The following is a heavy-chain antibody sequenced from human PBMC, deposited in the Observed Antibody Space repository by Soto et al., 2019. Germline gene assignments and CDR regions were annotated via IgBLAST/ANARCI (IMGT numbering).Heavy chain of an antibody. D-gene: IGHD2-2*01. Sequence: SETLSLTCTVSGGSISSGDYYWSWIRQPPGKGLEWIGYIYYSGSTYYNPSLKSRVTISVDTSKNQFSLKLSSVTAADTAVYYCARAGAYCISTSCYAGIYNYYGMDVWGQGTTVTVS. V-gene: IGHV4-30-4*01. CDR3: ARAGAYCISTSCYAGIYNYYGMDV. CDR1: GGSISSGDYY. CDR2: IYYSGST. J-gene: IGHJ6*02.